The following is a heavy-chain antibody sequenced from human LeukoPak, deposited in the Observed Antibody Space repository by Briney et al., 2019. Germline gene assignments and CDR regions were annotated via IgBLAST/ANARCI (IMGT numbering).Heavy chain of an antibody. CDR1: EFTSSSYN. J-gene: IGHJ6*02. CDR2: ISRSSIYI. D-gene: IGHD3-10*01. V-gene: IGHV3-21*01. Sequence: GGSLRLSCAASEFTSSSYNMNWVRQAPGKGLEWVSSISRSSIYIYYADSVKGRFTISRDNAENSLYLQMNSLRAEDTAVYYCARDSGDGSGSYYPYGMDVWGQETTVTVS. CDR3: ARDSGDGSGSYYPYGMDV.